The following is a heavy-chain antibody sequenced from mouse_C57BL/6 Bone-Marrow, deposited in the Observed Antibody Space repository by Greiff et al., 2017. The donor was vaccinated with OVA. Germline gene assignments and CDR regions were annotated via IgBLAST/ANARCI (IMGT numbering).Heavy chain of an antibody. CDR1: GYTFTSYG. V-gene: IGHV1-81*01. CDR2: IYPRSGNT. D-gene: IGHD1-1*01. J-gene: IGHJ3*01. Sequence: QVHVKQSGAELARPGASVKLSCKASGYTFTSYGISWVKQRTGQGLEWIGEIYPRSGNTYYNEKFKGKATLTADKSSSTAYMELRSLTSEDSAVYFCARWGTVVEPWFAYWGQGTLVTVSA. CDR3: ARWGTVVEPWFAY.